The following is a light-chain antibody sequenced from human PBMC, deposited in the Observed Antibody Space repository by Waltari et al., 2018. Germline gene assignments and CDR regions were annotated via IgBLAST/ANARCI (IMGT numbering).Light chain of an antibody. Sequence: QSALAQPASVSGSPGRSIPISCSGSSRDVGGYYLVSWYQQKPGSAPKLIISDVTERPSGVSDRFSGSKSGNTASLTISGLLPEDEADYYCCSYAGNRIWIFGGGTKVTVL. CDR1: SRDVGGYYL. V-gene: IGLV2-23*02. CDR2: DVT. CDR3: CSYAGNRIWI. J-gene: IGLJ2*01.